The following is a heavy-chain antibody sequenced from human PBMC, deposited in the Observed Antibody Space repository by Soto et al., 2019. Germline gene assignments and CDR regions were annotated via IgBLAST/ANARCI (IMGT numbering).Heavy chain of an antibody. D-gene: IGHD2-2*01. Sequence: EVQLVESGGGLVKPRGSLRLSCAASGFDFSKAWMSWVRQAPGKGLEWVGRLMSKTDGGTTVYAAPVKGRFTISRDDSKNTLYLQMSSLNTEDTAVYYCAAGTGRTDLDYWGQGTLVTVSS. J-gene: IGHJ4*02. CDR1: GFDFSKAW. CDR2: LMSKTDGGTT. CDR3: AAGTGRTDLDY. V-gene: IGHV3-15*01.